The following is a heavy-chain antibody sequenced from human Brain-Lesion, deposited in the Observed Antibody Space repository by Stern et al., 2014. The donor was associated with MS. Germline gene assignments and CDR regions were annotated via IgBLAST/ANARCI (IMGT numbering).Heavy chain of an antibody. J-gene: IGHJ3*02. CDR1: GYRFDNYW. Sequence: EVQPVPSGAEVKTPGESLKISCKGSGYRFDNYWIGWVRQKPGNGLEWMGIIYTADSDTRYSPSLQGQVTISTDKSISTVYLQWSSLKASDTAMYYCARTYSSGWYGGHAFDIWGQGTMVTVSS. V-gene: IGHV5-51*01. D-gene: IGHD6-19*01. CDR2: IYTADSDT. CDR3: ARTYSSGWYGGHAFDI.